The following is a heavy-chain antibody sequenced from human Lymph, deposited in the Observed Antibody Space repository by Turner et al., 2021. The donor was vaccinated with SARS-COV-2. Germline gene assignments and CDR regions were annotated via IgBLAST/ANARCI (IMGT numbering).Heavy chain of an antibody. Sequence: QVQLVQSGAEVKKPGSSVKVSCKASGGTFSSYSISWVRQAPGQGLEWMGGIIPIFGTGNYAQKFQGRVTITADESTSTAYMELSSLRSEDTAVYYWARDTAVAGTLGAFDIWGQGTMVTVSS. CDR2: IIPIFGTG. D-gene: IGHD6-19*01. J-gene: IGHJ3*02. V-gene: IGHV1-69*01. CDR1: GGTFSSYS. CDR3: ARDTAVAGTLGAFDI.